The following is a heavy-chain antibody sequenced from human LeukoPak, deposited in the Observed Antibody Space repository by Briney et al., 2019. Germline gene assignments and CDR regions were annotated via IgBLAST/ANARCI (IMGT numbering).Heavy chain of an antibody. CDR3: ARVGNDFWSGYYTGSWFDP. CDR1: GGSISSSNW. D-gene: IGHD3-3*01. CDR2: IYHSGST. J-gene: IGHJ5*02. V-gene: IGHV4-4*02. Sequence: SETLSLTCAVSGGSISSSNWWSWVRQPPGKGLEWIGEIYHSGSTNYNPSLKSRVTISVDKSKNQFSLKLSSVTAADTAVYYCARVGNDFWSGYYTGSWFDPWGQGTLVTVSS.